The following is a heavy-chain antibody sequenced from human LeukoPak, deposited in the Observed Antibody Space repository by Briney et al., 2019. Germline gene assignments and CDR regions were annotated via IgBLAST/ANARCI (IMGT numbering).Heavy chain of an antibody. Sequence: PSETLSLTCTASGGSISSYYWSWIRQPPGKGLEWIGYIYTSGSTNYNPSLKSRVTISVDTSKNQFSLKLSSVTAADTAVYYCARHGEEAGDYYYYMDVWGKGTTVTVSS. D-gene: IGHD6-13*01. J-gene: IGHJ6*03. CDR1: GGSISSYY. CDR3: ARHGEEAGDYYYYMDV. CDR2: IYTSGST. V-gene: IGHV4-4*09.